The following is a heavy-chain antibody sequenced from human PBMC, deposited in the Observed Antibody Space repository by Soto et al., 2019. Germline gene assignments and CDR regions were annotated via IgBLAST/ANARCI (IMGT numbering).Heavy chain of an antibody. CDR3: AKDYLRGAQS. Sequence: GGSLRLSCAASGFTFSDYGMSWVRQAPRKGLEWVSAISGSGSTFCADSVTGRFTISRDNPKNTLYLQMNSLRAEDTAVYYCAKDYLRGAQSWGQGTLVTVSS. CDR2: ISGSGST. D-gene: IGHD3-16*01. J-gene: IGHJ5*02. V-gene: IGHV3-23*01. CDR1: GFTFSDYG.